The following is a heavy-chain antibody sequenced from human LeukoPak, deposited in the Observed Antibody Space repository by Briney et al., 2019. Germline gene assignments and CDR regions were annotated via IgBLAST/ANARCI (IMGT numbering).Heavy chain of an antibody. CDR1: RFPFSSYG. Sequence: HPGTSLRLSCAASRFPFSSYGMHWVRQAPGKGLEWVARLVYDARSDYANSVKGRFSISRDDSKNTLFLDMSNLRVEDTAPYYCARDLSAAFDFWGQGVLVTVSS. CDR3: ARDLSAAFDF. D-gene: IGHD6-19*01. V-gene: IGHV3-33*01. CDR2: LVYDARS. J-gene: IGHJ4*02.